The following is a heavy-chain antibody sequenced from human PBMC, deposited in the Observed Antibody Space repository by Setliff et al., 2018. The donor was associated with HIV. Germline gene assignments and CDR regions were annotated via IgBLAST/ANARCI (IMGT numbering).Heavy chain of an antibody. Sequence: SETLSLTCTVSGGSISSGGYYWSWIRQHPGKGLEWIGYIYYSGSTYYNPSLKSRVTISVDTSKNQFSLKLSSVTAADTAVYYCARAHPALLWFGELLSNWFDPWGQGTLVTVSS. D-gene: IGHD3-10*01. CDR2: IYYSGST. V-gene: IGHV4-31*03. J-gene: IGHJ5*02. CDR3: ARAHPALLWFGELLSNWFDP. CDR1: GGSISSGGYY.